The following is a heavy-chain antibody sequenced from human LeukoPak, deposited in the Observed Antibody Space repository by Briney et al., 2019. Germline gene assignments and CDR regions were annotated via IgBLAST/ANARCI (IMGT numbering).Heavy chain of an antibody. D-gene: IGHD1-26*01. CDR3: AKVGSGSYYFDY. V-gene: IGHV3-21*04. Sequence: GGSLRLSCAASGFTFSSYSMNWVRQAPGKGLEWVSSISSSSSYIYYADSVKGRFTISRDNAKNSLYLQMNSLRAEDTAVYYCAKVGSGSYYFDYWGQGTLVTLSS. CDR2: ISSSSSYI. CDR1: GFTFSSYS. J-gene: IGHJ4*02.